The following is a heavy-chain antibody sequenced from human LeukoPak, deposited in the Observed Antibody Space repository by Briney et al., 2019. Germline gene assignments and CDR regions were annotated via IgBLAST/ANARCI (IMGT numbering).Heavy chain of an antibody. D-gene: IGHD3/OR15-3a*01. Sequence: GGSLRLSCAASGFTFSSYGMHWVRQAPGKGLEWVTFIRYDGSNKYYADSVKGRFTISRDNTKNSLYLQMNSLRAEDTAVYYCARGRTWTDYWGQGTLVTVSS. CDR3: ARGRTWTDY. CDR1: GFTFSSYG. CDR2: IRYDGSNK. V-gene: IGHV3-30*02. J-gene: IGHJ4*02.